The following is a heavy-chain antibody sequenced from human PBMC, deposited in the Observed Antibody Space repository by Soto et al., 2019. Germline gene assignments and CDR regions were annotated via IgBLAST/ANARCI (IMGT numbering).Heavy chain of an antibody. J-gene: IGHJ4*02. CDR2: ISAYNGNK. V-gene: IGHV1-18*01. CDR1: GYTFTSYG. Sequence: QVQLVQSGAEVKKPGASVKVSCKASGYTFTSYGISWVRQAPGQGLEWMGWISAYNGNKNYSQKLQGRVTQTTVTTTSKAYMELRRLRPDDTDVYYCAQEGGAYYSPWCQGNLVTVSS. CDR3: AQEGGAYYSP. D-gene: IGHD3-10*01.